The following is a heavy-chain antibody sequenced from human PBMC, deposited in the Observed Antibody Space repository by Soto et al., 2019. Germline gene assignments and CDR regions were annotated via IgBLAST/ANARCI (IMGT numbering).Heavy chain of an antibody. V-gene: IGHV4-39*01. D-gene: IGHD4-17*01. J-gene: IGHJ4*02. CDR1: GGSISSSSYY. Sequence: SETLSLTCTVSGGSISSSSYYWGWIRQPPGKGLEWIGSIYYSGSTYYNPSLKSRVTISVDTSKNQFSLKLSSVTAADTAVYYCARQWPTPVPDTYGDYGSSDYWGQGTLVTVSS. CDR3: ARQWPTPVPDTYGDYGSSDY. CDR2: IYYSGST.